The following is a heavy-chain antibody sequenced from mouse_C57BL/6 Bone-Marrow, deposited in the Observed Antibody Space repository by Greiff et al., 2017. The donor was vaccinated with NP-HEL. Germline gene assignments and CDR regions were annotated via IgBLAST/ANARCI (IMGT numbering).Heavy chain of an antibody. Sequence: EVKLMESGGGLVQPGGSLKLSCAASGFTFSDYYMYWVRQTPEKRLEWVAYISNGGGSTYYPDTVKGRFTISRDKAKNTLYLQMSRLKSEDTAMYYCARHGSYFQYYAMDYWGQGTSVTVSS. CDR2: ISNGGGST. CDR1: GFTFSDYY. V-gene: IGHV5-12*01. J-gene: IGHJ4*01. CDR3: ARHGSYFQYYAMDY. D-gene: IGHD2-12*01.